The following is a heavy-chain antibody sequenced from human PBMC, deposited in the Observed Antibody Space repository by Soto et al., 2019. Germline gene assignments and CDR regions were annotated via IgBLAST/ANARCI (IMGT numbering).Heavy chain of an antibody. CDR2: INHSGST. D-gene: IGHD3-10*01. CDR3: ARAPYYYGSGSYYRYYYYYMDV. Sequence: QVQLQQWGAGLLKPSETLSLTCAVYGGSFSGYYWSWIRQPPGKGLEWIGEINHSGSTNYNPTLKSRVTISVATSKNQFSLKLSSVTAADTAVYYCARAPYYYGSGSYYRYYYYYMDVWGKGTTVTVSS. J-gene: IGHJ6*03. V-gene: IGHV4-34*01. CDR1: GGSFSGYY.